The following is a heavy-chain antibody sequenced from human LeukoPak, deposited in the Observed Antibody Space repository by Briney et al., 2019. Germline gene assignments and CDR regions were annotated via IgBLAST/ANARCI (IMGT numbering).Heavy chain of an antibody. CDR1: GGSFSGYY. V-gene: IGHV4-34*01. CDR3: ARGAEDYGDYVEAFDI. J-gene: IGHJ3*02. CDR2: INHSGST. Sequence: SETLSLTCAVYGGSFSGYYWSWIRQPPGKGLEWIGEINHSGSTNYNPSLKSRVTISVDTSKNQFSLKLSSVTAADTAVYYCARGAEDYGDYVEAFDIWGQGTMVTVSS. D-gene: IGHD4-17*01.